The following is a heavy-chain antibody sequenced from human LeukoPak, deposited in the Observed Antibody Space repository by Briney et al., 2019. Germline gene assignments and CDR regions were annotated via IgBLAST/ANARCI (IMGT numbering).Heavy chain of an antibody. J-gene: IGHJ4*02. D-gene: IGHD3-16*02. V-gene: IGHV3-49*03. Sequence: QSGGSLRLSCTASGFTFGDYAMSWFRQAPRKGLEWVGFIRSKAYGGTTEYAASVKGRFTISRDDSKSIVYLQMNSLKTEDTAVYYCTRDCYDYVWGSYRYFYYWGQGTLVTVSS. CDR3: TRDCYDYVWGSYRYFYY. CDR2: IRSKAYGGTT. CDR1: GFTFGDYA.